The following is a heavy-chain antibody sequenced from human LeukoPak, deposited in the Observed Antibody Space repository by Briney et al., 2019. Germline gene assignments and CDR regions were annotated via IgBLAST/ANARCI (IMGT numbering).Heavy chain of an antibody. D-gene: IGHD2/OR15-2a*01. CDR2: TYYRSKWYN. CDR3: ARDRRGNIDLDY. CDR1: GDSVSSNSAA. Sequence: SQTLSLTCAISGDSVSSNSAAWSWIRQSPSRGLEWLGRTYYRSKWYNNYAVSVKSRIITNADTSKNQFSLQLNSVTPEDTAVYYCARDRRGNIDLDYWGQGTLVTVSS. J-gene: IGHJ4*02. V-gene: IGHV6-1*01.